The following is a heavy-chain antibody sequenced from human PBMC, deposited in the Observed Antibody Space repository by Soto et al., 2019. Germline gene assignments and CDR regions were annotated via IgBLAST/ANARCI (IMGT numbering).Heavy chain of an antibody. J-gene: IGHJ6*03. Sequence: PSVPQSHTSTFADFSSRSSIYYLGWIRQPPGKGLEWIGSIYYSGSTYYNPSLKSRVTISVDTSKNQFSLKLSSVTAADTAVYYRARRAASPYYYYTDVWGNGTTVTVSS. CDR3: ARRAASPYYYYTDV. V-gene: IGHV4-39*01. D-gene: IGHD2-15*01. CDR2: IYYSGST. CDR1: DFSSRSSIYY.